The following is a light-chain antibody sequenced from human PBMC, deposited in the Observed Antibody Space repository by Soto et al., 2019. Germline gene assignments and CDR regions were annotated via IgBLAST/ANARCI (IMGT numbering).Light chain of an antibody. Sequence: EIVLTQSPGTLSLSPGESATLSCRASQSLSGSHLVWYQHQTGQAPRLLIYGASNRATGIPDRFSGSGSGTDVTLTISRLEPEDFGVYYCQQFGAVPLTFGQGTTLEVK. V-gene: IGKV3-20*01. J-gene: IGKJ2*01. CDR3: QQFGAVPLT. CDR1: QSLSGSH. CDR2: GAS.